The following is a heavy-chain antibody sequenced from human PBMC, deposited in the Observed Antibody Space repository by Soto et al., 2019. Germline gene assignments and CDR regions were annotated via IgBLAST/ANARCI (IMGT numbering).Heavy chain of an antibody. CDR1: GFTFSNYW. CDR3: LRGGAKHGFDV. CDR2: IDNDGRDI. Sequence: EVQLVESGGGLVQSGGSLRLSCAASGFTFSNYWMHWVRQAPGKGLVWISRIDNDGRDIIYADSVKGRFTITRDNAKNTLYLQMNSLRNDDTAVYYCLRGGAKHGFDVWCQGTMVTASS. J-gene: IGHJ3*01. V-gene: IGHV3-74*01.